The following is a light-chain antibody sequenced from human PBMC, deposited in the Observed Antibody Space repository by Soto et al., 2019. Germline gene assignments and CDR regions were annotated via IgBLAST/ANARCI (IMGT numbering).Light chain of an antibody. CDR2: EGS. CDR1: SSDVGSYNL. V-gene: IGLV2-23*01. Sequence: QSALTQPASVSGSPGQSITISCTGTSSDVGSYNLVSWYQQHPGKAPKLMIYEGSKRHSGVSNRFSGSKSGNTAYLTISGRQAEDEADYYCCSYAGSSWVFGGGTKLTVL. J-gene: IGLJ3*02. CDR3: CSYAGSSWV.